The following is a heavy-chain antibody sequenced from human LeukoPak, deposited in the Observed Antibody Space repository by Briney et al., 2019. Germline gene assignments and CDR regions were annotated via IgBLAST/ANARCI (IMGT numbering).Heavy chain of an antibody. Sequence: PGGSLRLSCAASGFTFSSYAMSWVRQAPGKGLEWVSAISGSGGSTYYADSVKGRFTISRDNAKNSLYLQMNSLRAEDTAVYYCRGIRFWGAFDYWGQGTQVTVSS. J-gene: IGHJ4*02. CDR2: ISGSGGST. D-gene: IGHD3-3*01. CDR3: RGIRFWGAFDY. CDR1: GFTFSSYA. V-gene: IGHV3-23*01.